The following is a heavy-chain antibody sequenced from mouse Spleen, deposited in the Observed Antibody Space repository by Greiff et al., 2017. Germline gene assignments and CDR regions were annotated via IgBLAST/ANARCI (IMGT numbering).Heavy chain of an antibody. Sequence: EVQLVESGGGLVKPGGSLKLSCAASGFTFSDYYMYWVRQTPEKRLEWVATISDGGSYTYYPDSVKGRFTISRDNAKNNLYLQMSSLKSEDTAMYYCASPLHYYGPYYAMDYWGQGTSVTVSS. V-gene: IGHV5-4*02. D-gene: IGHD1-2*01. CDR1: GFTFSDYY. CDR2: ISDGGSYT. J-gene: IGHJ4*01. CDR3: ASPLHYYGPYYAMDY.